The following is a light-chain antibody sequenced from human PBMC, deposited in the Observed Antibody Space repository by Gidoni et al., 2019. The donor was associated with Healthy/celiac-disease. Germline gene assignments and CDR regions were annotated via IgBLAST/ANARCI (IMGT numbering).Light chain of an antibody. CDR1: QSVSSY. J-gene: IGKJ2*01. CDR2: DAS. CDR3: QPRSNWPRT. Sequence: ESVLTKSPATLALSPGERATLSCRASQSVSSYLAWYQQKPGHAPRLLIYDASNRATGIPARFSGSWSGTDSTLTISSLESEDFAFYYFQPRSNWPRTFGQGTKLEIK. V-gene: IGKV3-11*01.